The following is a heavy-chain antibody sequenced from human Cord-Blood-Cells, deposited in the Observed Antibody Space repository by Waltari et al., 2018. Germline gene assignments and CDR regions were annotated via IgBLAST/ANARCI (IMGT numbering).Heavy chain of an antibody. V-gene: IGHV4-4*07. CDR1: GGSISSYY. CDR3: ARDPSSSSWYWYFDL. J-gene: IGHJ2*01. Sequence: QVQLQESGPGLVKPSETLSLTCTVSGGSISSYYWSWIRQPAGKGLEWIGRIYTSGSTNYNATLKRRVTMSVDTAKSQFSLKLSSVTAADTAVYYCARDPSSSSWYWYFDLWGRGTLVTVSS. CDR2: IYTSGST. D-gene: IGHD6-13*01.